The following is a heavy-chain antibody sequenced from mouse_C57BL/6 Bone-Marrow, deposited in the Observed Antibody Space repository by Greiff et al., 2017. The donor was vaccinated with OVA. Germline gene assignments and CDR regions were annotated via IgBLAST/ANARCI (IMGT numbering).Heavy chain of an antibody. D-gene: IGHD4-1*02. CDR1: GYTFTSYW. V-gene: IGHV1-50*01. CDR2: VDPSDSYT. CDR3: ARLFNWDVWYFDV. Sequence: QVQLQQPGAELVKPGASVKLSCKASGYTFTSYWMQWVKQRPGQGLEWIGEVDPSDSYTNYNQKFKGKATLTVDTSSSTAYMQLSSLTSEDSAVYYCARLFNWDVWYFDVWGTGTTVTVSS. J-gene: IGHJ1*03.